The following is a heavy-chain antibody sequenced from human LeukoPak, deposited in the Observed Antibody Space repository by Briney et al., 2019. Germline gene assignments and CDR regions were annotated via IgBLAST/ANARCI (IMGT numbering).Heavy chain of an antibody. CDR2: ISSSSSYI. V-gene: IGHV3-21*06. Sequence: PGGSLRLSCAASGFTFSSYSMNWVRQAPGKGLEWVSFISSSSSYIYYADSVKGRFTISRDNAKNSLYLQMNSLRAEDTAVYYCARGGVTGYSHDYWGQGTLVTVSS. D-gene: IGHD3-9*01. J-gene: IGHJ4*02. CDR1: GFTFSSYS. CDR3: ARGGVTGYSHDY.